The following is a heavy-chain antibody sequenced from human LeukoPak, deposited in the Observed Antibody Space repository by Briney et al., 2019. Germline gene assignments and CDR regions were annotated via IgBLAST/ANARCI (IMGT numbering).Heavy chain of an antibody. CDR3: ARAPGGYGSGSPGAFDI. V-gene: IGHV4-59*01. CDR1: GGSIRSYY. J-gene: IGHJ3*02. CDR2: IYYSGST. D-gene: IGHD3-10*01. Sequence: PSETLSLTCTVSGGSIRSYYWSWIRQPPGKGLEWIGYIYYSGSTNYNPSLKSRVTISVDTSKNQFSLNLTSVTAADTAVFYCARAPGGYGSGSPGAFDIWGQATMVTVSS.